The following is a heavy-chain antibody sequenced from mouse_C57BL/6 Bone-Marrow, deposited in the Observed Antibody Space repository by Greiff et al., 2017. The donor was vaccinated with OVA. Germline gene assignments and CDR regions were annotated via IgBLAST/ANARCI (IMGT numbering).Heavy chain of an antibody. J-gene: IGHJ4*01. V-gene: IGHV1-82*01. CDR1: GYAFSSSW. Sequence: VQLQESGPELVKPGASVKISCKASGYAFSSSWMNWVKQRPGKGLEWIGRIYPGDGDTNYNGKFKGKATLTADKSSSTAYMQLSSLTSEDSAVYFCARKDYGSSYVGAMDYWGQGTSVTVSS. D-gene: IGHD1-1*01. CDR2: IYPGDGDT. CDR3: ARKDYGSSYVGAMDY.